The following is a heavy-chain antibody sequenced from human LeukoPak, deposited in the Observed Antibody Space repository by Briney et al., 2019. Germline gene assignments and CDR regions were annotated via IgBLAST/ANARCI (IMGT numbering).Heavy chain of an antibody. Sequence: GGSLRLSCAASGITFSSYAMTWVRQAPGKGLEWVSTISGSTNGTYYADSVKGRFTISRDNSKNTLYLRLNSLRAEDTAVYYCANDFDYWGQGTLVTVSS. CDR2: ISGSTNGT. CDR3: ANDFDY. CDR1: GITFSSYA. J-gene: IGHJ4*02. V-gene: IGHV3-23*01.